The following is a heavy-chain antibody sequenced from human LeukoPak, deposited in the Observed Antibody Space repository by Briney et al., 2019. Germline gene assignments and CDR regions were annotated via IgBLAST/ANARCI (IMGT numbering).Heavy chain of an antibody. D-gene: IGHD3-22*01. V-gene: IGHV3-23*01. Sequence: QPGGSLRLSCAASGFTFSNYAMSWVRQAPGKGLEWVSAISGSGGSTYYADSVKGRFTISRDNSKNTLYLQMNSLRAEDTAVYYCAKGNTYYYDSSGYYLSAFDIWGQGTMVTVSS. CDR2: ISGSGGST. J-gene: IGHJ3*02. CDR1: GFTFSNYA. CDR3: AKGNTYYYDSSGYYLSAFDI.